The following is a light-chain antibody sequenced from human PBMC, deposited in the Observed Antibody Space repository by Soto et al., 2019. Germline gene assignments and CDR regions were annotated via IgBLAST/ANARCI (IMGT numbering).Light chain of an antibody. CDR2: GAS. Sequence: IVLTQSPDALSLFPGDRAAISCMASQSISRYLAWHQQKPGQGPRLLIYGASSRATGTPDRFSGSGSGTDFTLTINRLEPEDFALYYCQQYGSSPPTFGQGTKVDI. V-gene: IGKV3-20*01. CDR3: QQYGSSPPT. J-gene: IGKJ1*01. CDR1: QSISRY.